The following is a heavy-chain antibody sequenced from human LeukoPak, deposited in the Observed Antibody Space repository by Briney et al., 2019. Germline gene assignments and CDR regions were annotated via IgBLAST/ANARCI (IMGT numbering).Heavy chain of an antibody. CDR2: VYHTGST. CDR1: GYSISSDYY. CDR3: ARATGWYRSGFDS. D-gene: IGHD6-19*01. J-gene: IGHJ4*02. Sequence: PSETLSLTCAVSGYSISSDYYWAWIRQPPGQGLEWIGSVYHTGSTYYNPSLKSRVIISVDTSRSRFSLTLNSVAAADTAIYYCARATGWYRSGFDSWGQGTLVTVSS. V-gene: IGHV4-38-2*01.